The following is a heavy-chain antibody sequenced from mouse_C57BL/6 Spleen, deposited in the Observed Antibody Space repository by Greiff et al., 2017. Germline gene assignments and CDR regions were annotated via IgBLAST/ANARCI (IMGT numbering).Heavy chain of an antibody. Sequence: QVQLQQPGAELVMPGASVKLSCKASCYTFTSYWMHWVKQRPGQGLEWIGEIDPSDSYTNSNQKFKGKSTLTVDKSSSTAYMQLSSLTSEDSAVYYCARGITTVVATKYYFDYWGQGTTLTVSS. CDR2: IDPSDSYT. D-gene: IGHD1-1*01. CDR3: ARGITTVVATKYYFDY. V-gene: IGHV1-69*01. J-gene: IGHJ2*01. CDR1: CYTFTSYW.